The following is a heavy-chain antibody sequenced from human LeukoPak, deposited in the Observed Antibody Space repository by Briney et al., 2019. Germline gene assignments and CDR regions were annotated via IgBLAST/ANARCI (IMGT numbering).Heavy chain of an antibody. CDR2: INPSGGST. J-gene: IGHJ4*02. D-gene: IGHD2-15*01. V-gene: IGHV1-46*04. CDR3: ARDRYFDLSSRPGGGTG. CDR1: GYTFTSYY. Sequence: GASAKASCKASGYTFTSYYMHWVRQAPGQGLEWMGIINPSGGSTSYAQKLQGRVTMTRDTSTSTVYMELSSLRSEDTAVYYCARDRYFDLSSRPGGGTGWGQGTLVTVSS.